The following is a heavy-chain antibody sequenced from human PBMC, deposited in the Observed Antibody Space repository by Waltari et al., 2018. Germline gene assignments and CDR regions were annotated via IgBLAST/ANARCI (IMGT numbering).Heavy chain of an antibody. CDR2: IYHSGST. D-gene: IGHD3-9*01. CDR3: ARARVLVTYFDY. Sequence: QVQLQESGPGLVKPSETLSLTCAVSGYSISSGYHWGRLRQPPGKGLEWIGSIYHSGSTYYNPSLKSRVTISVDTSKNQFSLKLSSVTAADTAVYYCARARVLVTYFDYWGQGTLVTVSS. V-gene: IGHV4-38-2*01. J-gene: IGHJ4*02. CDR1: GYSISSGYH.